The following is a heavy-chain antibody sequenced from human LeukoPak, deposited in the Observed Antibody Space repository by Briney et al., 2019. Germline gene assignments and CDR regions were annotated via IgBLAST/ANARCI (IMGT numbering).Heavy chain of an antibody. CDR3: ASLSYDSSGYYLDY. J-gene: IGHJ4*02. D-gene: IGHD3-22*01. Sequence: SETLSLTCTVSGGSISSGGYYWSWIRPPAGKGLEWIGRIYTSGSTNYNPSLKSRVTISVDTSKNQFSLKLSSVTAADTAVYYCASLSYDSSGYYLDYWGQGTLVTVSS. V-gene: IGHV4-61*02. CDR1: GGSISSGGYY. CDR2: IYTSGST.